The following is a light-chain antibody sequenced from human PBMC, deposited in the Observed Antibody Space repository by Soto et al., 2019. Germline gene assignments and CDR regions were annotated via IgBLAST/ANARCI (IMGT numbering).Light chain of an antibody. J-gene: IGKJ2*01. V-gene: IGKV3-15*01. CDR3: QQYNNWPLT. CDR1: QSVSSY. CDR2: GAS. Sequence: EIVMTQSPATLSVSPGERATLSCRASQSVSSYLAWYQQKPGQAPRLLIYGASTRATGIAARFSGSGSGTEFTLTISSLQSEDFAVYYCQQYNNWPLTFGQGTKVKIK.